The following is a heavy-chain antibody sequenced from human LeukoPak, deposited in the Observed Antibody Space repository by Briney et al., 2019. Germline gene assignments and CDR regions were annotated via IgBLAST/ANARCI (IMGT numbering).Heavy chain of an antibody. D-gene: IGHD2/OR15-2a*01. J-gene: IGHJ6*03. CDR2: MNPNSGNT. Sequence: GASVKVFCKASGYIFTSYDINWVRQATGQGLEWMGWMNPNSGNTGFAQKFQGRVSITRDTSTGTAYMELSSLRSEDTAVYYCARARVRVREVGGVITAFRDYMDVWGKGTTVIVSS. CDR1: GYIFTSYD. V-gene: IGHV1-8*01. CDR3: ARARVRVREVGGVITAFRDYMDV.